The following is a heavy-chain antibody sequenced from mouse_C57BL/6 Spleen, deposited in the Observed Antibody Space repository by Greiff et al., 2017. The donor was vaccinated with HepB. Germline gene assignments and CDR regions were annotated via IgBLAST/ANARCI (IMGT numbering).Heavy chain of an antibody. CDR1: GYTFTSYW. J-gene: IGHJ1*03. V-gene: IGHV1-59*01. Sequence: VQLQQPGAELVRPGTSVKLSCKASGYTFTSYWMHWVKQRPGQGLEWIGVIDPSDSYTNYNQKFKGKATLTVDTSSSTAYMQLSSLTSEDSAVSYCARGISFTTVVATGYFDVWGTGTTVTVSS. CDR3: ARGISFTTVVATGYFDV. CDR2: IDPSDSYT. D-gene: IGHD1-1*01.